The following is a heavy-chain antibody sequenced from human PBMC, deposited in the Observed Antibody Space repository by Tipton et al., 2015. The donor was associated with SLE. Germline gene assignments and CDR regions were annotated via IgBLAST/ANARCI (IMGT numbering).Heavy chain of an antibody. V-gene: IGHV4-59*04. J-gene: IGHJ5*02. Sequence: LRLSCAVSGGSISGYYWSWIRQPPGKELEWIGYIHYSGTTDYNPSLRSRVTLSVDTSKNQFSLKLTSVTAADTAVYYCARDFRANGNWFDPWGQGTLVTVSS. CDR3: ARDFRANGNWFDP. D-gene: IGHD3-3*01. CDR2: IHYSGTT. CDR1: GGSISGYY.